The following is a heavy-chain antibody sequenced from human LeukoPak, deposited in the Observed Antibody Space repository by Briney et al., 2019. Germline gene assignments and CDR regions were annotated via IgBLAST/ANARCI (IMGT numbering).Heavy chain of an antibody. Sequence: SETLSLTCAVYGGSFSGYYWSWIRQPPGKGLEWIGEINHSGSTNYNPSLKSRVTISVDTSKNQFSLKLSSVTAADTAVYYCARGYSGSYYWGFYFDYWGQGTLVTVSS. CDR3: ARGYSGSYYWGFYFDY. D-gene: IGHD1-26*01. V-gene: IGHV4-34*01. J-gene: IGHJ4*02. CDR1: GGSFSGYY. CDR2: INHSGST.